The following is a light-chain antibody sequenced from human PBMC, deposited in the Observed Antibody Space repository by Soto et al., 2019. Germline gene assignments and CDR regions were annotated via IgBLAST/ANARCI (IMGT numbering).Light chain of an antibody. J-gene: IGKJ5*01. Sequence: ILLTQSPSSLSASMGDRVTITCRASQGIDTSLAWYQQKPGKAPKLLIYDASSLEAGVPSRFSGSGSGTDFTLTISSLQPEDFATYYCQQYDNLPLIFGQGTRLEI. CDR3: QQYDNLPLI. CDR1: QGIDTS. V-gene: IGKV1-33*01. CDR2: DAS.